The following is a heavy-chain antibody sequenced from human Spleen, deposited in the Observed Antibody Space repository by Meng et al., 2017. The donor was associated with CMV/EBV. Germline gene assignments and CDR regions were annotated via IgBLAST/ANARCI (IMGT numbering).Heavy chain of an antibody. CDR3: AKAVDYFGSGSSVYGLDV. Sequence: GSLRLSCAVYGGSFSGYYWSWIRQPPGKGLEWIGEINHSGSTNYNPSLKSRVTISVDTSKNRFSLKLNSVTAADTAVYYCAKAVDYFGSGSSVYGLDVWGQGTTVTVSS. CDR2: INHSGST. D-gene: IGHD3-10*01. J-gene: IGHJ6*02. CDR1: GGSFSGYY. V-gene: IGHV4-34*01.